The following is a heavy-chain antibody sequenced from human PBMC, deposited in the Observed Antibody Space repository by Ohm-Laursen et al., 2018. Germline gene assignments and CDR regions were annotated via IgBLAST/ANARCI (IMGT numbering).Heavy chain of an antibody. J-gene: IGHJ4*02. Sequence: GSLRLSCTASGFTFSSYWMSWVRQAPGKGLEWVANIKQDGSEKYYVDSVKGRFTISRDNAKNSLYLQMNSLRSEDTAVYYCARVSLMRRSREKFDYWGQGTLVTVSS. V-gene: IGHV3-7*03. CDR2: IKQDGSEK. CDR1: GFTFSSYW. CDR3: ARVSLMRRSREKFDY. D-gene: IGHD5-24*01.